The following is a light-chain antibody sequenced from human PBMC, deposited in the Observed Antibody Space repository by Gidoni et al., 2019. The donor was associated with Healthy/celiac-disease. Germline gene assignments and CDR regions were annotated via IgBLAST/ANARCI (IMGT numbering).Light chain of an antibody. CDR3: QQYNNWPRT. CDR2: GAS. V-gene: IGKV3-15*01. J-gene: IGKJ1*01. Sequence: ELVMTQSPATLSVSPGERATLSCRASQRVSSNLAWYQQKPGQAPRLLIYGASTRATGIPDRVSGSGSGTEFTLTISSLQSEDFAVYYCQQYNNWPRTFGQGTKVEIK. CDR1: QRVSSN.